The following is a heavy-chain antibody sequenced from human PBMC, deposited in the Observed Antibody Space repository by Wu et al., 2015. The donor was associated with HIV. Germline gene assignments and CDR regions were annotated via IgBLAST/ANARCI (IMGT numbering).Heavy chain of an antibody. CDR1: GYTFSAYY. CDR2: INPDNGDT. CDR3: ARDWQFQVIFGDYYMDI. J-gene: IGHJ6*03. D-gene: IGHD3-3*02. V-gene: IGHV1-2*02. Sequence: VQLVQSETEVKKSGASVKVSCQTSGYTFSAYYIHWVRRVPGRGLEWMGWINPDNGDTKFAQNFQGRSTVTRDTSTATVNLLLTSLQPNDTATYYCARDWQFQVIFGDYYMDIWGNGTTVIVS.